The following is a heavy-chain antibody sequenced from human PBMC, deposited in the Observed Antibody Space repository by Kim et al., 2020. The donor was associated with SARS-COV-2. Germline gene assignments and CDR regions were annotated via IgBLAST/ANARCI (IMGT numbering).Heavy chain of an antibody. J-gene: IGHJ5*02. V-gene: IGHV3-74*01. D-gene: IGHD2-15*01. Sequence: GGSLILSCAASGFTFNSYWMQWVRQAPGKGLVWVSRINSEGSTTRYAGSVKGRFSISRDNAKNILYLQMNSLRAEDTAVYFCARDPTYCSGGSCYSNGFDPWGQGTLVTVSS. CDR3: ARDPTYCSGGSCYSNGFDP. CDR1: GFTFNSYW. CDR2: INSEGSTT.